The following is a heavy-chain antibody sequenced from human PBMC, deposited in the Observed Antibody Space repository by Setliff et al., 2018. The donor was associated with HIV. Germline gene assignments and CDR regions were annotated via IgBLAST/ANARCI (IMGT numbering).Heavy chain of an antibody. Sequence: GGSLRLSCAASGFTFSDYYMSWIRQAPGKGLEWVSYISSSSSYTNYADSVKGRFTISRDNSKNTLYLQMNSLRAKDAAVYYCAKAFGYCSGGSCPVLMDVWGKGTTVTVSS. V-gene: IGHV3-11*06. CDR1: GFTFSDYY. CDR2: ISSSSSYT. J-gene: IGHJ6*03. D-gene: IGHD2-15*01. CDR3: AKAFGYCSGGSCPVLMDV.